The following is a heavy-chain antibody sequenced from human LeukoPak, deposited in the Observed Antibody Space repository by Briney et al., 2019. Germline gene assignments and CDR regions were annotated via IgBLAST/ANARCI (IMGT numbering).Heavy chain of an antibody. CDR2: INPNSGGT. CDR3: ARGGTVTTYYYYYGTDV. D-gene: IGHD4-11*01. Sequence: ASVKVSCKASGYTFTGYYMHWVRQAPGQGLEWMGWINPNSGGTNYAQKFQGRVTMTRDTSISTAYMELSRLRSDDTAVYYCARGGTVTTYYYYYGTDVWGQGTTVAVSS. V-gene: IGHV1-2*02. J-gene: IGHJ6*01. CDR1: GYTFTGYY.